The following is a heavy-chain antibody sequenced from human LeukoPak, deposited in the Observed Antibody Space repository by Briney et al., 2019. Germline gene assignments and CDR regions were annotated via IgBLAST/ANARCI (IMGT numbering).Heavy chain of an antibody. J-gene: IGHJ6*02. CDR3: ARNTLTAMNYYYYGMDV. D-gene: IGHD5-18*01. CDR1: GYTFTSYY. V-gene: IGHV1-46*01. Sequence: EASVKVSCKASGYTFTSYYVHWVRQAPGQGLEWMGIINPSGGSTSYAQKFQGRVTMTRDTSTSTVYMELSSLRSEDTAVYYCARNTLTAMNYYYYGMDVWGQGTTVTVSS. CDR2: INPSGGST.